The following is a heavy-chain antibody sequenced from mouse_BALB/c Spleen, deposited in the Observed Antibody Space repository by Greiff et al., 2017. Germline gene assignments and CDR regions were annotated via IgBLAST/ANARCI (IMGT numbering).Heavy chain of an antibody. CDR3: ARGIYYCDSREDYYAMDY. V-gene: IGHV5-17*02. CDR1: GFTFSSFG. CDR2: ISSGSSTI. J-gene: IGHJ4*01. D-gene: IGHD1-1*01. Sequence: EVHLVESGGGLVQPGGSRKLSCAASGFTFSSFGMHWVRQAPEKGLEWVAYISSGSSTIYYADTVKGRFTISRDNPKNTLFLQMTSLRSEDTAMYYCARGIYYCDSREDYYAMDYWGQGTSVTVSS.